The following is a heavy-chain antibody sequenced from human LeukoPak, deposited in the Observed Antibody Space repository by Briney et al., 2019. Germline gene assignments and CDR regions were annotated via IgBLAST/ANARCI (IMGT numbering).Heavy chain of an antibody. V-gene: IGHV4-34*01. Sequence: PSETLSLTCAVYGGSFSGYYWSWIRQPPGKGLEWIGEINHSGSTNYNPSLKSRVTISVDTSKNQFSLKLSSVTAADTAVYYCARGKSGYYRNQLDYWGQGTLVTVSS. J-gene: IGHJ4*02. D-gene: IGHD3-22*01. CDR3: ARGKSGYYRNQLDY. CDR2: INHSGST. CDR1: GGSFSGYY.